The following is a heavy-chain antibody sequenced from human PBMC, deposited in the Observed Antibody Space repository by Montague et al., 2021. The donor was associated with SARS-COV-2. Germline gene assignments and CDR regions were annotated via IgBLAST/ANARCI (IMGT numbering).Heavy chain of an antibody. D-gene: IGHD3-9*01. CDR1: GFSLTTRTVG. J-gene: IGHJ4*02. CDR3: AHLIRYYDLFTGNTLDY. Sequence: PALVKPTQTLTLTCTFSGFSLTTRTVGVGWIRQPPGKALEWLALIYSNDDKRYSPSLQNRLPITKDTSKNQVVLRMTNMDPVDTATYYCAHLIRYYDLFTGNTLDYWGQGILVAVSS. V-gene: IGHV2-5*01. CDR2: IYSNDDK.